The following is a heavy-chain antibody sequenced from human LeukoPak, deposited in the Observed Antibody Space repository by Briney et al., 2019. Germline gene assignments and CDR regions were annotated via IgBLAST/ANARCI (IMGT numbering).Heavy chain of an antibody. CDR3: ARLAVGATRFDY. CDR2: IDPSDSYT. Sequence: GESLKISCKGSGYSFTSYWISWVRQMPGKGLEWMGRIDPSDSYTNYSPSFQGHVTISADKSISTAYLQWSSLKASDTAMHYCARLAVGATRFDYWGQGTLVTVSS. V-gene: IGHV5-10-1*01. CDR1: GYSFTSYW. D-gene: IGHD3-16*01. J-gene: IGHJ4*02.